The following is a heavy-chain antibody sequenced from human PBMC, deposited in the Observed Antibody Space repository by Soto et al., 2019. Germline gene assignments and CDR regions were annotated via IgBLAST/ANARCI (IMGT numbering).Heavy chain of an antibody. CDR2: IYYSGST. V-gene: IGHV4-59*01. Sequence: SETLSLTCTVSGGSISSYYWSWIRQPPGKGLDWIGYIYYSGSTNYNPSLKSRVTISVDTSKNQFSLKLSSVTAADTAVYYCARDPAYYDILTGSYGHAFDIWGQGTMVTVSS. J-gene: IGHJ3*02. CDR3: ARDPAYYDILTGSYGHAFDI. CDR1: GGSISSYY. D-gene: IGHD3-9*01.